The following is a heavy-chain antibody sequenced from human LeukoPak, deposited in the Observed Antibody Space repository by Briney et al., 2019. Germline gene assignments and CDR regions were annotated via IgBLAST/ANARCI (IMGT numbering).Heavy chain of an antibody. D-gene: IGHD5-18*01. Sequence: SETLSLTCTVSGGSISSGSYYWSWIRQPAGKGLEWIGRIYTSGSTNYNPSLKSQVTISVETSKNHFSLKLSSVTAADTAVYYCARTSGYSYGYGGFDYWGQGTLVTVSS. V-gene: IGHV4-61*02. CDR1: GGSISSGSYY. J-gene: IGHJ4*02. CDR3: ARTSGYSYGYGGFDY. CDR2: IYTSGST.